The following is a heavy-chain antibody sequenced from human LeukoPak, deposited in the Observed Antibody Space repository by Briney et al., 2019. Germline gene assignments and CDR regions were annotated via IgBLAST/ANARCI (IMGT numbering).Heavy chain of an antibody. CDR1: GLHFSGTA. D-gene: IGHD6-19*01. J-gene: IGHJ4*02. Sequence: PGGSLRLSCAASGLHFSGTAMSWVRQAPGKGLEWVSAISGSGGSTYYADSVKGRFTISRDNSKNTLYLQMNSLRAEDTAVYYCAKDRGSSGWSADDYWGQGTLVTVSS. CDR2: ISGSGGST. V-gene: IGHV3-23*01. CDR3: AKDRGSSGWSADDY.